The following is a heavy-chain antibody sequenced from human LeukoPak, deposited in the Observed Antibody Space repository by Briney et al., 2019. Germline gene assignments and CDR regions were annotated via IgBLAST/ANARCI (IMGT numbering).Heavy chain of an antibody. V-gene: IGHV3-30*04. Sequence: GGSLRLSCAASGFTFSSYAMHWVRQAPGKGLEWVAVISYDGSNKYYADSVKGRFTISRDNSKNTLYLQMNSLRAEDTAVYYCARATYGSGSYLVEGADYWGQGTLVTVSS. CDR3: ARATYGSGSYLVEGADY. CDR2: ISYDGSNK. J-gene: IGHJ4*02. CDR1: GFTFSSYA. D-gene: IGHD3-10*01.